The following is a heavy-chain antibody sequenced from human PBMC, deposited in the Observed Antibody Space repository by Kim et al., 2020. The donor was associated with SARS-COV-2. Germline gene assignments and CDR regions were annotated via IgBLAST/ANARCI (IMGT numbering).Heavy chain of an antibody. CDR3: AKDPPVSKDAFDI. V-gene: IGHV3-23*01. Sequence: YADSVKGRFTISRDNSKNTLYLQMNSLRAEDTAVYYCAKDPPVSKDAFDIWGQGTMVTVSS. J-gene: IGHJ3*02.